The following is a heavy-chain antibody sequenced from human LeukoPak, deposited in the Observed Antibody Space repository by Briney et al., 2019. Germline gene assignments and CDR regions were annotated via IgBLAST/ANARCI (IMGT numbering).Heavy chain of an antibody. D-gene: IGHD6-19*01. CDR1: GFTFSDFY. Sequence: GGSLRLSCAASGFTFSDFYMSWIRQAPGKGLEWISYISTSGSTIHYADSVKGRFTISRDNAKNSLYLQMDSLRVEDTAVYYCARDTVAGQIYFDHWGQGTLVTVSS. CDR2: ISTSGSTI. J-gene: IGHJ4*02. V-gene: IGHV3-11*01. CDR3: ARDTVAGQIYFDH.